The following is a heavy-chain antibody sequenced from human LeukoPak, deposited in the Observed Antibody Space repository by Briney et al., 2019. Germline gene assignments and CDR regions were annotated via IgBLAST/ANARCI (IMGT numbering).Heavy chain of an antibody. CDR3: AKDFDSSGYYGAFDI. V-gene: IGHV3-30*02. Sequence: GGSLRLSCAASGFSFSNYGMHWVRQAPGKGLEWVAFIRYDGNYKYHIDSVKGRFTISRDNSKNTLYLQMNGLRPEDTAVYYCAKDFDSSGYYGAFDIWGQGTMVTVSS. CDR2: IRYDGNYK. CDR1: GFSFSNYG. J-gene: IGHJ3*02. D-gene: IGHD3-22*01.